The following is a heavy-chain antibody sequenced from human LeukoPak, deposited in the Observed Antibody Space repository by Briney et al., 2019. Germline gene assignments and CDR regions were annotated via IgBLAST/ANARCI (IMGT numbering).Heavy chain of an antibody. CDR2: IYYSGST. V-gene: IGHV4-39*01. CDR3: ARNDYGDYTFDY. D-gene: IGHD4-17*01. J-gene: IGHJ4*02. Sequence: TSSETLSLTCTVSGGSISSSSYYWGWIRQPPGKGLEWIGSIYYSGSTYYNPPLKSRVTISVDTSKNQFSLKLSSVTAADTAVYYCARNDYGDYTFDYWGQGTLVTVSS. CDR1: GGSISSSSYY.